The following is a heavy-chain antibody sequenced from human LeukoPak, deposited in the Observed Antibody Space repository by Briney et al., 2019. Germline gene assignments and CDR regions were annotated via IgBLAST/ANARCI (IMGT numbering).Heavy chain of an antibody. Sequence: SETRSLTCTVSGGSISNKYWSWIRQPPGKGLEWIGYIYYSGSTNYNPSLKSRVTILVDTSKNQFSLKLSSVTAADTAVYFCARLVYGDYGSKTFGDYWGQGTLVTVSS. CDR1: GGSISNKY. CDR2: IYYSGST. CDR3: ARLVYGDYGSKTFGDY. J-gene: IGHJ4*02. D-gene: IGHD4-17*01. V-gene: IGHV4-59*01.